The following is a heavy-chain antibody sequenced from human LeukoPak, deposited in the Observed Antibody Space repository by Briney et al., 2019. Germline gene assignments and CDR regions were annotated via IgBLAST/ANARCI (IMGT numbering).Heavy chain of an antibody. Sequence: GASVKVSCKASGYTFTSYDINWVRQATGQGLEWMGWMNPNSGNTGYAQKFQGRVTMTRNTSISTAYMELSSLRSEDTAVYYCARDRSGGNSWGGPGDYWGQGTLVTVSS. V-gene: IGHV1-8*01. J-gene: IGHJ4*02. CDR1: GYTFTSYD. D-gene: IGHD4-23*01. CDR2: MNPNSGNT. CDR3: ARDRSGGNSWGGPGDY.